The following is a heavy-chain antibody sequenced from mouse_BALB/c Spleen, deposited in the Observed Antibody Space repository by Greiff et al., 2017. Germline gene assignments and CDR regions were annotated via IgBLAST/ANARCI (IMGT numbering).Heavy chain of an antibody. Sequence: EVQLVESGPSLVKPSQTLSLTCSVTGDSITSGYWNWIRKFPGNKLEYMGYISYSGSTYYNPSLKSRISITRDTSKNQYYLQLNSVTTEDTATYYCARFNYYGSSSFAYWGQGTLVTVSA. V-gene: IGHV3-8*02. CDR1: GDSITSGY. CDR2: ISYSGST. J-gene: IGHJ3*01. CDR3: ARFNYYGSSSFAY. D-gene: IGHD1-1*01.